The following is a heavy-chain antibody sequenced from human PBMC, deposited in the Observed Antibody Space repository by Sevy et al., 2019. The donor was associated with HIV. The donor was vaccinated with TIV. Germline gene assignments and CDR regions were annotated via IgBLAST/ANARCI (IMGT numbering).Heavy chain of an antibody. CDR1: AINIRDYW. CDR3: VRAIQLAASY. CDR2: INPDGSKI. Sequence: GGSLRLSCEASAINIRDYWMNWVRQAPGKGLEWVANINPDGSKIYYAESVKGRFTISRDSAKNSVFLQMTSLRAEDTAVYYYVRAIQLAASYWGQGMLVTVSS. D-gene: IGHD2-15*01. V-gene: IGHV3-7*02. J-gene: IGHJ4*02.